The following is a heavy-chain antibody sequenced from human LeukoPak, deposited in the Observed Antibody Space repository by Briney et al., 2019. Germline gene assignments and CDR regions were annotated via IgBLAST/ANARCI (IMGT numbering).Heavy chain of an antibody. CDR3: ARVTILTGYSPFDY. J-gene: IGHJ4*02. Sequence: ASVKVSCKASGYTFTSYGISWVRQAPGQGLEWMGWISAYNGNTNYAQKLQSRVTMTTDTSTSTAYMELRSLRSDDTAVYYCARVTILTGYSPFDYWGQGTLVTVSS. V-gene: IGHV1-18*01. D-gene: IGHD3-9*01. CDR1: GYTFTSYG. CDR2: ISAYNGNT.